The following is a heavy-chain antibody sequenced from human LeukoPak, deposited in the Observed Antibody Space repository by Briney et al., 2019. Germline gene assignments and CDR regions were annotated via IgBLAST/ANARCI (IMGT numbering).Heavy chain of an antibody. CDR2: INAGSSST. D-gene: IGHD5-18*01. V-gene: IGHV3-23*01. CDR3: ARQMVNRPHFDY. J-gene: IGHJ4*02. CDR1: GFTFSSYW. Sequence: PGGSLRLSCAGSGFTFSSYWMSWVRQAPGKGLEWVSVINAGSSSTNYADSVKGRFSISRDNSKHTLYLQMGSLRPEDAAVYYCARQMVNRPHFDYWGQGTLVTAFS.